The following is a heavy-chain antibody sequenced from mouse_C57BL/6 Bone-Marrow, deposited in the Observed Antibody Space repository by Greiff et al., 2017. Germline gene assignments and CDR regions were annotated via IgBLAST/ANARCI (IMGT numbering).Heavy chain of an antibody. CDR2: ISYSGST. CDR1: GYSITSGYD. Sequence: EVQLQESGPGMVKPSQSLSLTCTVTGYSITSGYDWHWIRHFPGNKLEWMGYISYSGSTNYNPSLKSRISITHDTSKNHFFLKLNSVTTEDTATYYCARYYEGYFDVWGTGTTVTVSS. CDR3: ARYYEGYFDV. D-gene: IGHD1-1*01. V-gene: IGHV3-1*01. J-gene: IGHJ1*03.